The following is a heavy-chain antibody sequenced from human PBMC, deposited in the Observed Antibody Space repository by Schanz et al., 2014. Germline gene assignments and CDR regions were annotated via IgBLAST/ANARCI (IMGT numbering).Heavy chain of an antibody. Sequence: QVQLVQSGAEVKKPGVSVKVSCKASGYTFTTYYIHWVRQAPGQGLEWMGKINPSSGTTRIAQNFQGRLTVTRDTSTSTAYMELRSLISDDTAVYYCVRDAGWAFGDYHGMDVWGQGTSVTVSS. CDR3: VRDAGWAFGDYHGMDV. V-gene: IGHV1-46*01. D-gene: IGHD3-10*01. J-gene: IGHJ6*02. CDR2: INPSSGTT. CDR1: GYTFTTYY.